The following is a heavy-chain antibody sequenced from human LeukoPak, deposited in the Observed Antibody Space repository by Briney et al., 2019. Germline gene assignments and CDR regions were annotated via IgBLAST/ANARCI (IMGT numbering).Heavy chain of an antibody. Sequence: GGSLRLSCAASGFTFSSYAMSWVRQAQGKGLEWVSAISGSGGSTYYADSVKGRFTISRDNSKNTLYLQMNSLRAEDTAVYYCAPGKGSGSSHHFDYWGQGTLVTVSS. J-gene: IGHJ4*02. CDR2: ISGSGGST. V-gene: IGHV3-23*01. CDR1: GFTFSSYA. D-gene: IGHD3-10*01. CDR3: APGKGSGSSHHFDY.